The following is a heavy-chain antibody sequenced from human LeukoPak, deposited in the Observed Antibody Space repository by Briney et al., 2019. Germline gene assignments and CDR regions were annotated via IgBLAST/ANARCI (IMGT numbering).Heavy chain of an antibody. CDR2: SGGT. D-gene: IGHD1-26*01. Sequence: SGGTNYAQKFQGRVTMTRDTSISTAYMELSRLRSDDTAVYYCARTINSGSYYELEAFDIWGQGTMVTVSS. V-gene: IGHV1-2*02. CDR3: ARTINSGSYYELEAFDI. J-gene: IGHJ3*02.